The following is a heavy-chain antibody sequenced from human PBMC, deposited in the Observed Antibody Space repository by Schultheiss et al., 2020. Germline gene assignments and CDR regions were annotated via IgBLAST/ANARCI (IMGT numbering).Heavy chain of an antibody. CDR1: GFTFSSYA. CDR2: INSDGSST. D-gene: IGHD5-12*01. Sequence: GGSLRLSCAASGFTFSSYAMSWVRQAPGKGLEWVSRINSDGSSTSYADSVKGRFTISRDNSKNTLYLQMNSLRAEDTAVYYCARDFGGYSGYEIVPSGDYFDYWGQGTLVTVSS. V-gene: IGHV3-23*01. CDR3: ARDFGGYSGYEIVPSGDYFDY. J-gene: IGHJ4*02.